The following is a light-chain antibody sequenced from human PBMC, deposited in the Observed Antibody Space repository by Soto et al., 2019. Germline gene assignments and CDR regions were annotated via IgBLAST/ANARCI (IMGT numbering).Light chain of an antibody. CDR3: QQYDSWPPWT. J-gene: IGKJ1*01. CDR2: GAS. V-gene: IGKV3-15*01. Sequence: EIVMTQSPATLSVSPGEGATLSCRASQSVSSNLAWYQHKPGQAPRLLIYGASTRATGIPARFSGSGSGTEFTLTISSLQSGDFAVYYCQQYDSWPPWTFGPGTKV. CDR1: QSVSSN.